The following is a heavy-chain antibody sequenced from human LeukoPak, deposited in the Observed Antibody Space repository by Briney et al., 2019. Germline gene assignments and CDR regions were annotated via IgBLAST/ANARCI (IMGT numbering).Heavy chain of an antibody. CDR3: ARQGYANDAFDI. Sequence: NPSETLSLTCTVSGGSISSGGYYWSWIRQPPGKGLEWIGYIYHSGSTYSNPSLKSRVSISRDTSKNQISLKLRSVTAADTAVYYCARQGYANDAFDIWGQGTMVTVSS. CDR2: IYHSGST. CDR1: GGSISSGGYY. D-gene: IGHD2-2*01. J-gene: IGHJ3*02. V-gene: IGHV4-30-2*03.